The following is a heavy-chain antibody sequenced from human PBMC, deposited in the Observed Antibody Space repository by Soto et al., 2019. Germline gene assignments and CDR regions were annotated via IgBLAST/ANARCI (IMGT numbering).Heavy chain of an antibody. J-gene: IGHJ4*02. V-gene: IGHV3-74*01. Sequence: EVQLVESGGGLVQPGGSLRLCCAASGFTFSTYWMHWVRQVPGKGPVWVSRIKSDGSTINYADSVKGRFTISRDNAKNTLYLQMNSLRAEDTAVNYCARDESSETTARGFDYWGQGTLVTVSS. D-gene: IGHD4-17*01. CDR1: GFTFSTYW. CDR3: ARDESSETTARGFDY. CDR2: IKSDGSTI.